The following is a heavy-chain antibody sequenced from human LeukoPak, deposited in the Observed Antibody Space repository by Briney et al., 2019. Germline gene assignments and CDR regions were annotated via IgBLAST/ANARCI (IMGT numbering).Heavy chain of an antibody. V-gene: IGHV4-39*07. J-gene: IGHJ6*03. Sequence: PSETLSLTCTVSGGSISSSSYYWGWIRQPPGKGLEWIGEINHSGSTNYNPSLKSRVTISVDTSKNQFSLKLSSVTAADTAVYYCARGAAAPAYYYYYMDVWGKGTTVTVSS. CDR3: ARGAAAPAYYYYYMDV. CDR2: INHSGST. D-gene: IGHD6-13*01. CDR1: GGSISSSSYY.